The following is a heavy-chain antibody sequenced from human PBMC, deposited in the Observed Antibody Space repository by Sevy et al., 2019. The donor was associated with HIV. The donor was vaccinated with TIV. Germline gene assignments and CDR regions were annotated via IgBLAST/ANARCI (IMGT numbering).Heavy chain of an antibody. CDR3: AKDEGITMVQGVINAFDI. J-gene: IGHJ3*02. Sequence: GGSLRLSCAASGFTFSNYGMHWVRQAPGKGLEWVAFIRYDGSNKYYADSVKGRFTISRDNSKKTLYLQMNSLRAEDTAVYYCAKDEGITMVQGVINAFDIWGQGTMVTVSS. CDR1: GFTFSNYG. V-gene: IGHV3-30*02. D-gene: IGHD3-10*01. CDR2: IRYDGSNK.